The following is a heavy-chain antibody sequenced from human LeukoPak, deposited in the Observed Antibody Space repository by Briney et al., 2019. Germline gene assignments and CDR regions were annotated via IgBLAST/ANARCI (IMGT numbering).Heavy chain of an antibody. Sequence: PGGSLRLSCAASGFTFRSYEMYWVRQAPGKGLEWVSYISSSGSTIYYADSVKGRFTISRDNSKNTLYLQMNSLRAEDTAVYYCAKLAHLRYYFDYWGQGTLVTVSS. J-gene: IGHJ4*02. CDR2: ISSSGSTI. CDR1: GFTFRSYE. V-gene: IGHV3-48*03. CDR3: AKLAHLRYYFDY.